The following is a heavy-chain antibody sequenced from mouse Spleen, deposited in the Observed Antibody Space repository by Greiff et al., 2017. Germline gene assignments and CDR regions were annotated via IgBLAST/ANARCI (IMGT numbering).Heavy chain of an antibody. D-gene: IGHD1-1*01. CDR2: IRNKANGYTT. J-gene: IGHJ1*01. CDR3: ARDLLRGYFDV. V-gene: IGHV7-3*02. Sequence: EVMLVESGGGLVQPGGSLRLSCATSGFTFTDYYMSWVRQPPGKALEWLGFIRNKANGYTTEYSASVKGRFTISRDNSQSILYLQMNTLRAEDSATYYCARDLLRGYFDVWGAGTTVTVSS. CDR1: GFTFTDYY.